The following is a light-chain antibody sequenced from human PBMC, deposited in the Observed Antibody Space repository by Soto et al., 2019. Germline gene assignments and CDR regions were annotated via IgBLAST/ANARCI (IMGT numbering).Light chain of an antibody. J-gene: IGKJ1*01. CDR3: ERQNSCPAGT. Sequence: EIVMTQSPATLSVSPGERVTLSCRASQSIDSNLAWYQHKPGQAPRLLIYAASTRATGIPARFSGSGSGTDFMLISSSLPSDVLAFYYSERQNSCPAGTFGPGNKVEIK. CDR1: QSIDSN. CDR2: AAS. V-gene: IGKV3-15*01.